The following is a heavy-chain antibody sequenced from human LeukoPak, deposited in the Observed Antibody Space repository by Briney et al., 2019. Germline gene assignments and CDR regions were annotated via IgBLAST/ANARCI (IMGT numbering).Heavy chain of an antibody. CDR1: GFTFGSYA. CDR2: MSFDGTHI. D-gene: IGHD2-2*01. Sequence: GGSLRLSCAASGFTFGSYAMHWVRQAPGKGLEWVAVMSFDGTHIYYADSVKGRFTISRDNSKNTLYLQMNSLRAEDTAVYYCAKQKGYCSSTSCSVLTKYYMDVWGKGTTVTVSS. V-gene: IGHV3-30-3*02. J-gene: IGHJ6*03. CDR3: AKQKGYCSSTSCSVLTKYYMDV.